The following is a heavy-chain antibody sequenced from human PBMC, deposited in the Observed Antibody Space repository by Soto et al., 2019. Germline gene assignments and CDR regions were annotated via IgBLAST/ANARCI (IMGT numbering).Heavy chain of an antibody. J-gene: IGHJ4*02. V-gene: IGHV4-59*12. CDR2: IYYSGST. CDR3: ARDKITGLFDY. D-gene: IGHD2-8*02. CDR1: GGSISGYY. Sequence: PSESLSLTCTVSGGSISGYYWSWIRQPPGKGLEWIGYIYYSGSTKYNPSLKSRVTISLDTSKNQFSLKLTSVTAADTAVYYCARDKITGLFDYWGQGTLVTVSS.